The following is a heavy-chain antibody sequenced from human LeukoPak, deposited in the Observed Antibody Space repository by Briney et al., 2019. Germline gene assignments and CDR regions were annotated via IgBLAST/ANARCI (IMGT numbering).Heavy chain of an antibody. Sequence: PGGSLRLSCAASGFTFSSYWMSWVRQAPGKGLEWVANIKQDESEKYYVDSVKGRFTISRDNAKNSLYLQMNSLRAEDTAVYYRATQGGYCSGGSCYLTYWGQGTLVTVSS. CDR2: IKQDESEK. CDR3: ATQGGYCSGGSCYLTY. J-gene: IGHJ4*02. D-gene: IGHD2-15*01. V-gene: IGHV3-7*03. CDR1: GFTFSSYW.